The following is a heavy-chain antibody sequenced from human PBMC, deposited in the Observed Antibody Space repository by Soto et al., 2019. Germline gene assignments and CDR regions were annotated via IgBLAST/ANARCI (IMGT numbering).Heavy chain of an antibody. CDR1: GYSFTTNW. D-gene: IGHD3-22*01. J-gene: IGHJ3*02. V-gene: IGHV5-51*01. Sequence: GESLKISCEDFGYSFTTNWIAWVRQVPGKGLECMGIIYPHDSDTRYNPSFQGQVTISADKYINTAYLQWSSLKASDTAMYYCARLMGLYSSYAFDIGGQGTKVTVSS. CDR3: ARLMGLYSSYAFDI. CDR2: IYPHDSDT.